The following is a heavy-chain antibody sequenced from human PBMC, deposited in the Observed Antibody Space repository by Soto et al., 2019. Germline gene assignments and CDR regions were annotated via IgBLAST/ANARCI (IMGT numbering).Heavy chain of an antibody. V-gene: IGHV2-5*02. J-gene: IGHJ6*02. CDR2: IYWDDEK. CDR3: AYLPCSGGSCYWFSFSGMDV. D-gene: IGHD2-15*01. Sequence: QITLKASGPSLVKPTQTLTLTCTFSGFSLSTSGVGVAWIRQPPGNALEWLALIYWDDEKRYRPSLESRFTIAKDTSKYQVVLTMTNMDSVDTATYYCAYLPCSGGSCYWFSFSGMDVWGQGTTVTVSS. CDR1: GFSLSTSGVG.